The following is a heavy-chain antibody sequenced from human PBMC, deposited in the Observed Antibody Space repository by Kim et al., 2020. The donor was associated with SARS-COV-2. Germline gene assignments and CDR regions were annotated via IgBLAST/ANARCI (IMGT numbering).Heavy chain of an antibody. CDR2: IGGSRGNT. J-gene: IGHJ6*02. V-gene: IGHV3-23*01. CDR3: AKTESRVSRYSSGWYEYYYYGMDV. CDR1: GFTFSSYA. D-gene: IGHD6-19*01. Sequence: GGSLRLSCAASGFTFSSYAMSWVRQAPGKGLEWVSAIGGSRGNTYYADSVKGRFTISRDNSKNTLYLQMNSLRAEDTAVYYCAKTESRVSRYSSGWYEYYYYGMDVWGHGTTVTVSS.